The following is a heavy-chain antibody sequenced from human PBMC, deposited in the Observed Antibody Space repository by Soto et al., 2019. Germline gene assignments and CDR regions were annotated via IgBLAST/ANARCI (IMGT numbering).Heavy chain of an antibody. D-gene: IGHD1-20*01. J-gene: IGHJ3*02. CDR2: ISSSSSYT. V-gene: IGHV3-11*06. CDR1: GFTFSDYY. CDR3: ARGGCNWNDCGAFDI. Sequence: VGSLRLSCAASGFTFSDYYMSWIRHSPGKGLEWVSYISSSSSYTNYADSVKGRFTISRDNTKNSLYLQMNSLRAEDTAVYYCARGGCNWNDCGAFDIWGQGTTVTVSS.